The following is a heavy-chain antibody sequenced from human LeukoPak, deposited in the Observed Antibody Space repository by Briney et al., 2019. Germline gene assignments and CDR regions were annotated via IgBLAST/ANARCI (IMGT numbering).Heavy chain of an antibody. V-gene: IGHV4-34*01. D-gene: IGHD6-19*01. CDR2: INHSGYT. Sequence: SETLSLTCAVSGVPISNYYWSWVRQSPEKGLEWIGEINHSGYTNCNPSLKSRVTISIDTSKNQFSLMLTSVTAADSGVYFCTRAVAGHPDWGQGTLVTVSS. CDR1: GVPISNYY. CDR3: TRAVAGHPD. J-gene: IGHJ4*02.